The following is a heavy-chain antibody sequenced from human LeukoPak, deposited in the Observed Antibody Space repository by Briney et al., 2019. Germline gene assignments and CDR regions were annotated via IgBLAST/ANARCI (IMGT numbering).Heavy chain of an antibody. CDR1: GGSFSGYY. D-gene: IGHD2-2*02. J-gene: IGHJ5*02. Sequence: SETLSLTCAVYGGSFSGYYWSWIRQPPGKGLEWIGEINHSGSTNYNPSLKSRVTISVDTSKNQFSLKLSSVTAADTAVYYCARGQPNIVVPAAILRWFDPWGQGTLVTVSS. CDR2: INHSGST. V-gene: IGHV4-34*01. CDR3: ARGQPNIVVPAAILRWFDP.